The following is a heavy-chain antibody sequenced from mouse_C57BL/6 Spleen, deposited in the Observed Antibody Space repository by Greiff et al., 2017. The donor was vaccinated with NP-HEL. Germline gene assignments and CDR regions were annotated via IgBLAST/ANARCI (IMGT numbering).Heavy chain of an antibody. CDR1: GFTFSDYG. D-gene: IGHD1-1*01. CDR2: ISSGSSTI. CDR3: AMSYYYGIDY. V-gene: IGHV5-17*01. Sequence: EVQLVESGGGLVKPGGSLKLSCAASGFTFSDYGMHWVRQAPEKGLEWVAYISSGSSTIYYADTVKGRFTISRDNAKNTLFLQMTSMRSEDTAMYYCAMSYYYGIDYWGQGTTLTVAS. J-gene: IGHJ2*01.